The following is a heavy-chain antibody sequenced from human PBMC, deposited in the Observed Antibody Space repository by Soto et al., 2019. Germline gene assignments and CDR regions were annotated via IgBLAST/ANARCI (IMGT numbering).Heavy chain of an antibody. J-gene: IGHJ4*02. CDR1: GYTFASYG. CDR2: ISAYNGNT. D-gene: IGHD3-16*02. CDR3: ARVTPSQKYIWGSYRSEY. V-gene: IGHV1-18*01. Sequence: ASVKVSFKASGYTFASYGISWVRQAPGQGLEWMGWISAYNGNTNYAQKLQGRVTMTTDTSTSTAYMELRSLRSDDTAVYYCARVTPSQKYIWGSYRSEYRGKGTLFLVNS.